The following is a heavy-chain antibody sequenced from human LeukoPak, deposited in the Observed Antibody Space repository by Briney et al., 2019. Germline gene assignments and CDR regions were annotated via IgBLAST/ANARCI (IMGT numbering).Heavy chain of an antibody. Sequence: GGSLRLSCVASGFTFSTHWMSWVRQAPGKGLEWVANIKEDGSEKNYEDSVKGRFTTSRDNTKNSVYLQMNSLRAEDTAVYYCARDRAVAGLFDHWGQGTLVTVSS. CDR3: ARDRAVAGLFDH. D-gene: IGHD6-19*01. J-gene: IGHJ4*02. V-gene: IGHV3-7*01. CDR2: IKEDGSEK. CDR1: GFTFSTHW.